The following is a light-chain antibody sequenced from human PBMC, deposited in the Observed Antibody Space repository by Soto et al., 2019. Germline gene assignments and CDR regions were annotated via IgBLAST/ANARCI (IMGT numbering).Light chain of an antibody. V-gene: IGLV2-14*01. J-gene: IGLJ1*01. CDR3: RSYTTSCTYV. Sequence: QSALTQPASVSGSPGQSIAISCTGTSSDIGGYNYVSWYQQHPGKAPKLMIYDVSNRPSGVSDRFSGSKSGNTASLTISGLQAEFYSDYYCRSYTTSCTYVFGTGPKFTVL. CDR2: DVS. CDR1: SSDIGGYNY.